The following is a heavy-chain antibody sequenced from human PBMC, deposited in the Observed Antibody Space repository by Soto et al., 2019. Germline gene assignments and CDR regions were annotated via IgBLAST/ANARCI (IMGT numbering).Heavy chain of an antibody. CDR1: GGTFSSYT. Sequence: QVQLVQSGAEVKKPGSSVQVSCKASGGTFSSYTVSWVRQAPGQGLEWMGGIIPIFDTTNYAQKFQGRVTITADESASIVYMELSGLRSEDTAGYYCARDSHGNYYYAMDVWGQGTTVAVSS. CDR3: ARDSHGNYYYAMDV. D-gene: IGHD4-17*01. CDR2: IIPIFDTT. V-gene: IGHV1-69*12. J-gene: IGHJ6*02.